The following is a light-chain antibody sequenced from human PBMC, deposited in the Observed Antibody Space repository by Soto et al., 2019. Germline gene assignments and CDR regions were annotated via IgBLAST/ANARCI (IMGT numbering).Light chain of an antibody. V-gene: IGKV3-15*01. J-gene: IGKJ4*01. CDR3: QQYKNWPPLT. CDR2: GAF. Sequence: EIVMTQSPATLSVSPGETATLSCRASQSVGGAVAWYQHKPGQAPRLLIVGAFIRATGVPGRFSGGGSGTEFTLTISSLQSEDSAVYYCQQYKNWPPLTFGGGTTVEIK. CDR1: QSVGGA.